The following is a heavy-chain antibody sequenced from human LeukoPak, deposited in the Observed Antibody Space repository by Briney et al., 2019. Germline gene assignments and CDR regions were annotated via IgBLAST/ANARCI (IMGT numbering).Heavy chain of an antibody. J-gene: IGHJ6*02. Sequence: SETPSLTCAVHGGSLSGYNWCWICAPPGKGREWVGEINHIGRTKYNTSPKSRVAISVATSTNKFPLKFSSVTAAETAVYYFTRRYYYYGMDVWGQGTTVAVSS. V-gene: IGHV4-34*01. CDR2: INHIGRT. CDR1: GGSLSGYN. CDR3: TRRYYYYGMDV.